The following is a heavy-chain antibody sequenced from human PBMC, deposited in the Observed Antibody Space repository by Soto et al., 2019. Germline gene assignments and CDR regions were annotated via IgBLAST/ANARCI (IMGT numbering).Heavy chain of an antibody. CDR3: ARHRIAVPGADYYGMDV. J-gene: IGHJ6*02. V-gene: IGHV5-10-1*01. Sequence: GESLKISCKCSGHSFTSYWISWVRQMPGKGLEWMGRIDPSDSYTNYNPSVQGHVTLSADMSINTAYLQWSSLKASDTAMYYCARHRIAVPGADYYGMDVWGQGTTVTVSS. CDR2: IDPSDSYT. CDR1: GHSFTSYW. D-gene: IGHD6-19*01.